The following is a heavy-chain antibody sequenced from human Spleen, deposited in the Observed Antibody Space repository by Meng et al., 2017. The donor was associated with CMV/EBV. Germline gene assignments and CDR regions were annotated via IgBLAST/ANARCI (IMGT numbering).Heavy chain of an antibody. J-gene: IGHJ4*02. Sequence: GGSLRLSCAASGFTFSNYAMSWVRQAPGKGLEWVSIISGNGGSTYYGDSVKGRLTISRDNSKNTLYLQMNSLRAEDTAIYYCAKPFTSGGYYGDFDYWGQGTLVIVSS. CDR2: ISGNGGST. CDR1: GFTFSNYA. V-gene: IGHV3-23*01. D-gene: IGHD3-10*01. CDR3: AKPFTSGGYYGDFDY.